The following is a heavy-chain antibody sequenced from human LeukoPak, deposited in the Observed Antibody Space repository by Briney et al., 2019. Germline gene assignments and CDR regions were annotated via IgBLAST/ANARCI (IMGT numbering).Heavy chain of an antibody. CDR1: GFTFSSYS. J-gene: IGHJ4*02. CDR2: ISSSSSYI. D-gene: IGHD4-17*01. Sequence: GGSLRLSCAASGFTFSSYSMNWVRQAPGKGLEWVSSISSSSSYIYYADSVKGRFTISRDNAKNSLYLQTNSLRAEDTAVYYCARDDYGTLSGYWGQGTLVTVSS. V-gene: IGHV3-21*01. CDR3: ARDDYGTLSGY.